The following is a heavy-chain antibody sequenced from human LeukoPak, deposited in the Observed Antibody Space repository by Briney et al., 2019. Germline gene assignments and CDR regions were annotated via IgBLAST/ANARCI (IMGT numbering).Heavy chain of an antibody. CDR3: ARTFYDTLDSDAFDF. V-gene: IGHV1-2*02. J-gene: IGHJ3*01. D-gene: IGHD2/OR15-2a*01. CDR2: INPNSGDT. CDR1: GYTFTGYY. Sequence: ASVKVSCKASGYTFTGYYMHWVRQAPGQGLEWMGWINPNSGDTNYAPKFQGRVTMTRDTSISTAYMELSRLRSDDTAVYYCARTFYDTLDSDAFDFWGQGTMVIVSS.